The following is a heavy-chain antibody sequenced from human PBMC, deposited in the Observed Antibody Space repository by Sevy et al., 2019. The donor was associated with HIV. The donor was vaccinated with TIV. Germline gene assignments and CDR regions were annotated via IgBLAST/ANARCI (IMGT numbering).Heavy chain of an antibody. CDR2: IYYNGHI. CDR3: AGENAWGRGYS. J-gene: IGHJ4*02. V-gene: IGHV4-59*08. Sequence: TLSLTCTVSGGSITSLYWNWIRQPPGKGLEWIASIYYNGHINYNPSLKSRVTLSLDTSKNQFSLRLSSVTAADTAMYYCAGENAWGRGYSWGQGTLVTVSS. CDR1: GGSITSLY. D-gene: IGHD1-26*01.